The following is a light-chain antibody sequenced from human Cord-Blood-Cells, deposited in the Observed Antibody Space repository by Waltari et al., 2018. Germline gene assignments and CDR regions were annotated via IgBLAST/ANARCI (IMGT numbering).Light chain of an antibody. J-gene: IGLJ3*02. CDR2: DVS. V-gene: IGLV2-11*01. CDR3: CSYAGSYTWV. Sequence: QSALTQPRSVSGSPGQSVTISCTGTSSDVGGYNYVSWYQQHPGKAPTLMIYDVSKRPSGVPDRFSGSKSGNTASLTSSGLQAEDEADYYCCSYAGSYTWVFGGGTKLTVL. CDR1: SSDVGGYNY.